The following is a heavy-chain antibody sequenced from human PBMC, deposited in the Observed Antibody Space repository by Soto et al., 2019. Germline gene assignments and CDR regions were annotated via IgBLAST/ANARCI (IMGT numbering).Heavy chain of an antibody. D-gene: IGHD2-2*02. CDR1: GFTFSSYA. Sequence: PGGSLRLSCAASGFTFSSYAMSWVRQAPGKGLEWVSAISGSGGSTYYADSVKGRFTISRDNSKNTLYLQMNSLRAEDTAVYYCAKDLGYCSSTSCYTGFDYWGQGTLVTVSS. J-gene: IGHJ4*02. V-gene: IGHV3-23*01. CDR3: AKDLGYCSSTSCYTGFDY. CDR2: ISGSGGST.